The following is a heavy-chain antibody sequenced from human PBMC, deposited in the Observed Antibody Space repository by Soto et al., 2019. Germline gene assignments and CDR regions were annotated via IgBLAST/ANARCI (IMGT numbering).Heavy chain of an antibody. J-gene: IGHJ4*02. CDR2: IYDSGST. CDR1: CFSISSYY. CDR3: AAPPRY. D-gene: IGHD6-6*01. V-gene: IGHV4-59*01. Sequence: SETLSLTCTVTCFSISSYYWSWIRQPPGKGLEWIGYIYDSGSTNYNPSLKSRVTISVDTSKNQFSLKLTSVTAADTAVYYCAAPPRYWGQGTLVTVS.